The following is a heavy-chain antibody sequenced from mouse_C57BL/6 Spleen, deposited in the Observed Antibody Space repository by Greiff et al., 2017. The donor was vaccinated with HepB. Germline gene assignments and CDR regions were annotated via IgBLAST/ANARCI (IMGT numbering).Heavy chain of an antibody. V-gene: IGHV1-74*01. CDR2: IHPSDSDT. CDR3: AIEGSITTVVPLYAMDY. J-gene: IGHJ4*01. CDR1: GYTFTSYW. D-gene: IGHD1-1*01. Sequence: QVQLKQPGAELVKPGASVKVSCKASGYTFTSYWMHWVKQRPGQGLEWIGRIHPSDSDTNYNQKFKGKATLTVDKSSSTAYMQLSSLTSEDSAVYYCAIEGSITTVVPLYAMDYWGQGTSVTVSS.